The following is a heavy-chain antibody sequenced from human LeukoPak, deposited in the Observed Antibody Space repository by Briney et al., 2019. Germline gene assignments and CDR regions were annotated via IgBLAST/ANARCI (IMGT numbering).Heavy chain of an antibody. CDR3: ARDLDTAMVKGVFAFDI. CDR2: IYTSGST. V-gene: IGHV4-4*07. D-gene: IGHD5-18*01. Sequence: PSETLSLTCTVSGGSINSYYWSWIRQPAGKGLEWIGRIYTSGSTNYNPSLKSRVTMSVDTSKNQFSLKLSSVTAADTAVYYCARDLDTAMVKGVFAFDIWGQGTMVTVSS. CDR1: GGSINSYY. J-gene: IGHJ3*02.